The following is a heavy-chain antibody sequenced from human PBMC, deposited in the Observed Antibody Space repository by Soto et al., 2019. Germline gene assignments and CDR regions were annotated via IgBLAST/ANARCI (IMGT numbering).Heavy chain of an antibody. Sequence: GASVKVSCKGFGYSFMKYGINWVRQAPGQGLEWVGWISPYSGYTHSAQKFHGSLTLTTDTAASTAYMELRILRSADTALYYCAREASVLIPAAQPSRFDSWGQGTLVTVSS. CDR1: GYSFMKYG. V-gene: IGHV1-18*01. CDR3: AREASVLIPAAQPSRFDS. J-gene: IGHJ4*02. D-gene: IGHD2-2*01. CDR2: ISPYSGYT.